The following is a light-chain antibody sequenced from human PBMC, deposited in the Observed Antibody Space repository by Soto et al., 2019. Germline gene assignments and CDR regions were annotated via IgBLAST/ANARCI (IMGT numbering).Light chain of an antibody. CDR1: SHGYNF. V-gene: IGLV2-11*01. Sequence: QSALTQPRSVSGSPGQSVTISCTGVSHGYNFVSWYQQHPGKATKVLIYDVTKRPSGVPDRFSGSKSGNTASLTIAGVQAEDEADYYCCSYLGRYTFVFGVGTKVTVL. CDR2: DVT. J-gene: IGLJ1*01. CDR3: CSYLGRYTFV.